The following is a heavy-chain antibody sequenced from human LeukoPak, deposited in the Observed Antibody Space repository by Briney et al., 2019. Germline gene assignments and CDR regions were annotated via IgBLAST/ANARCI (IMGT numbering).Heavy chain of an antibody. D-gene: IGHD2-21*02. Sequence: SETLSLTCAVYGGSFSDYYWSWICQPPGKGLEWIGEINHSGSTNYNPSLKSRVTISVDTSKNQFSLKLSSVTAADTAIYYCARHDRSQVTIDYWGQGALVTVSS. J-gene: IGHJ4*02. CDR3: ARHDRSQVTIDY. V-gene: IGHV4-34*01. CDR2: INHSGST. CDR1: GGSFSDYY.